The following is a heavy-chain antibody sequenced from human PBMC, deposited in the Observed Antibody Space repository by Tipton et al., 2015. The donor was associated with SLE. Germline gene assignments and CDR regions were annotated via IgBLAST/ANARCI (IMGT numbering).Heavy chain of an antibody. D-gene: IGHD4-17*01. CDR3: ARELRCLDY. CDR2: INHSGST. Sequence: GLVKPSETLSLTCAVYGGSFSGYYWNWIRQPPGKGLEWIGEINHSGSTNYNPSLKSRVTISVDASKNQFSLKLSSVTAADTAVYYCARELRCLDYWGQGTLVTVSS. J-gene: IGHJ4*02. V-gene: IGHV4-34*01. CDR1: GGSFSGYY.